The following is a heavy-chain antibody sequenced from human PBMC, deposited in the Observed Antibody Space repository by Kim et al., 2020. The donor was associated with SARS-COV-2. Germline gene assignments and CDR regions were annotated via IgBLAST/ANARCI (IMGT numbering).Heavy chain of an antibody. J-gene: IGHJ6*02. CDR2: IDWDGDE. CDR1: GFSLNTRGMC. Sequence: SGPTLVNPTQTLTLTCTFSGFSLNTRGMCIGWIRQPPGKALEWLALIDWDGDEYYSTSLKTRLTISKDTSKNRVVLEMTDMDPVDTGTYYCARIESGVKGPFDVWGQGTTVIVSS. CDR3: ARIESGVKGPFDV. D-gene: IGHD3-10*01. V-gene: IGHV2-70*13.